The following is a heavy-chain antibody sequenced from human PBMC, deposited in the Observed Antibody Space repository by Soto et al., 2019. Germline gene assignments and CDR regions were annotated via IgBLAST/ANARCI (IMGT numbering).Heavy chain of an antibody. CDR3: ARDRVYSSSWYIFDY. D-gene: IGHD6-13*01. CDR2: INPNSGGT. CDR1: GYTFTGYY. Sequence: GASVKVSCKASGYTFTGYYMHWVRQAPGQGLEWMGWINPNSGGTNYAQKFQGWVTMTRDTSISTAYMELSRLRSDDTAVYYCARDRVYSSSWYIFDYWSQGTLVTVSS. J-gene: IGHJ4*02. V-gene: IGHV1-2*04.